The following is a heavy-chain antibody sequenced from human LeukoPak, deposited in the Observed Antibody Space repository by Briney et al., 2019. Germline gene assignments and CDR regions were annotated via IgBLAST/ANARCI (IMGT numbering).Heavy chain of an antibody. CDR2: IYYSGST. Sequence: PSETLSLTCTVSGGSISSSSYYWGWIRQPPGKGLEWIGSIYYSGSTYYNPSLKSRVTISVDTSKNQFSLKPSSVTAADTAVYYCARGISSFTYYYGSGRLFDYWGQGTLVTVSS. CDR3: ARGISSFTYYYGSGRLFDY. J-gene: IGHJ4*02. V-gene: IGHV4-39*07. CDR1: GGSISSSSYY. D-gene: IGHD3-10*01.